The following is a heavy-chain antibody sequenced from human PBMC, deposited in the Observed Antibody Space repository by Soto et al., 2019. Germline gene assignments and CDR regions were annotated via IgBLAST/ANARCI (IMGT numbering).Heavy chain of an antibody. CDR3: AKSPVTTHPVYYYYGMDV. V-gene: IGHV3-23*01. CDR2: ISGSGGST. CDR1: GFTFSSYA. D-gene: IGHD4-17*01. J-gene: IGHJ6*02. Sequence: EVQLLESGGGLVQPGGSLRLSCAASGFTFSSYAMSWVRQAPGKGLEWVSAISGSGGSTYYADSVKGRFTISRDNYKNTLYLQMNSLRAEDTAVYYCAKSPVTTHPVYYYYGMDVWGQGTTVTVSS.